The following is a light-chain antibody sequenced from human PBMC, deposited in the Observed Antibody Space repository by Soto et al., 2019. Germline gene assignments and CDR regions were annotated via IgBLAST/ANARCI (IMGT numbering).Light chain of an antibody. CDR2: EVK. Sequence: QSALTQPASVSGSPGQSITISCTGTSSDVGAYNYVSWYQQYPGKAPKFMIYEVKNRPSGVSNRFSGSRSGSTASLTISGLQAEDEADYYCSSYTTNSTGGYVFGTGTKLTVL. J-gene: IGLJ1*01. V-gene: IGLV2-14*01. CDR3: SSYTTNSTGGYV. CDR1: SSDVGAYNY.